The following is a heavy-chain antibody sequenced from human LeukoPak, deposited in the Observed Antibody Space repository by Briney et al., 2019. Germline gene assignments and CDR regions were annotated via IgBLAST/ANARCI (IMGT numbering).Heavy chain of an antibody. Sequence: GGSLRLSCAASGFTFSSYSMSWVRQAPGKGLELVSFISSSGTTIYYADSVKGRFTISRDNAKNSLYLQMNSLRAEDTAVYYCARDRGYTYEYYFDFWGQGTLVTVSA. J-gene: IGHJ4*02. CDR2: ISSSGTTI. D-gene: IGHD5-18*01. CDR1: GFTFSSYS. V-gene: IGHV3-48*04. CDR3: ARDRGYTYEYYFDF.